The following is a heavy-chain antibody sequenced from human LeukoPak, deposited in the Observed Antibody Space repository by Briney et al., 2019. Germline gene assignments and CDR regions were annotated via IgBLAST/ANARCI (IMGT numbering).Heavy chain of an antibody. J-gene: IGHJ3*02. CDR3: AKDQRYYYDSSGYYPDAFDI. CDR2: INSDGSST. D-gene: IGHD3-22*01. CDR1: GFTFSSYW. V-gene: IGHV3-74*01. Sequence: GGSLRLSCAASGFTFSSYWMHWVRQAPGKGLVWVSRINSDGSSTSYADSVKGRFTISRDNSKNTLYLQMNSLRAEDTAVYYCAKDQRYYYDSSGYYPDAFDIWGQGTMVTVSS.